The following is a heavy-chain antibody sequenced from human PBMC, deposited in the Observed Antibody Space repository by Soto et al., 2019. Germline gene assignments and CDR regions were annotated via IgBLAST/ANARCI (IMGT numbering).Heavy chain of an antibody. J-gene: IGHJ6*02. V-gene: IGHV3-15*01. Sequence: GGSLRLSCAASGFSFTSAWMSWVRQAPGKGLEWVGRIKSNTDGGTTDFAAPVQGRFTISRDDSKDTLYLQMNSLKTEDTAVYYCTTDPYCSRGSCSCYDGMDVWGQGTTVTVSS. CDR2: IKSNTDGGTT. CDR1: GFSFTSAW. CDR3: TTDPYCSRGSCSCYDGMDV. D-gene: IGHD2-15*01.